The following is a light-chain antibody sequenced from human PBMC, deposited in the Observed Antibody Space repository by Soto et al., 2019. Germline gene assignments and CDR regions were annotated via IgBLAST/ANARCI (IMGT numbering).Light chain of an antibody. CDR2: AAS. J-gene: IGKJ1*01. V-gene: IGKV1-8*01. CDR3: QQYYSYPQT. Sequence: AIRMIQSPSSFSASIGDRVTITCRASQGISSYLAWYQQKPGKAPKLLIYAASTLQSGVPSRFSGSGSGTDFTLTISCLHSEDFATYYCQQYYSYPQTFGQGTKVDIK. CDR1: QGISSY.